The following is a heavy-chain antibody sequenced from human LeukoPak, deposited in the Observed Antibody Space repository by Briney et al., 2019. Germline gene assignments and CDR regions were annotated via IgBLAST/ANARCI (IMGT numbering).Heavy chain of an antibody. V-gene: IGHV4-34*01. Sequence: PSETLSLTCAVYGGSFSGYYWSWIRQPPGKGLEWIGEINHSGSTYYNPSLKSRVTISVDTSKNQFSLKLRSVTAADTAVYYCARRVDEIFWSGYYTRYGWFDPWGQGTLVTVSS. CDR1: GGSFSGYY. CDR3: ARRVDEIFWSGYYTRYGWFDP. CDR2: INHSGST. D-gene: IGHD3-3*01. J-gene: IGHJ5*02.